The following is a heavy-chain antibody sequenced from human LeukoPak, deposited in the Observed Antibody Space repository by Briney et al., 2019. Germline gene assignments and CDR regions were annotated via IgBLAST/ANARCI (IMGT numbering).Heavy chain of an antibody. Sequence: ASVKVSCKASGGTFSSYAISWVRQAPGQGLEWMGRIIPIFGIANYAQKFQGRVTITADKSTSTAYMELSSLRSEDTAVHYCARGSCSGGSCYPALAYYFDYWGQGTLVTVSS. CDR1: GGTFSSYA. CDR2: IIPIFGIA. V-gene: IGHV1-69*04. D-gene: IGHD2-15*01. CDR3: ARGSCSGGSCYPALAYYFDY. J-gene: IGHJ4*02.